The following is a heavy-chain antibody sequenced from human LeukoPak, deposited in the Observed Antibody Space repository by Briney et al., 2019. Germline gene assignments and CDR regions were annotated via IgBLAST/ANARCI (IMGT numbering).Heavy chain of an antibody. V-gene: IGHV1-2*02. D-gene: IGHD2-8*01. J-gene: IGHJ6*03. CDR2: INPNSGGT. CDR1: GYTFTGYY. CDR3: ARAKPPLYLYCMDV. Sequence: GASVKVSCKASGYTFTGYYMHWVRQAPGQGLEWMGWINPNSGGTNYAQKFQGRVTMTRDTSISTAYMELSRLRSDDTAVYYCARAKPPLYLYCMDVWGKGTTVTISS.